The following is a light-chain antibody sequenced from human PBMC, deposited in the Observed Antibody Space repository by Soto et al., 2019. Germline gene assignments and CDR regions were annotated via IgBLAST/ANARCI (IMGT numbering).Light chain of an antibody. V-gene: IGKV3-15*01. Sequence: EIVMTPSPATLSVLQGERATLSCRASQSVSSNFSWYQQKPGQAPTLLIYGASTSATGSPARFIGSGSWREFTLTISSRQSEDFATYYCQQANGIPCTFGQGTKVDIK. J-gene: IGKJ1*01. CDR1: QSVSSN. CDR3: QQANGIPCT. CDR2: GAS.